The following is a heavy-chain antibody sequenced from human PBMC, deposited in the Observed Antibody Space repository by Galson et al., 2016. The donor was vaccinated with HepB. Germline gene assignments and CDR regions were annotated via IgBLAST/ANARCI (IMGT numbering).Heavy chain of an antibody. D-gene: IGHD6-25*01. V-gene: IGHV3-66*01. CDR3: AIDEWQRGPWPYSMDV. CDR2: LYPGGTT. Sequence: SLRLSCAASGFSVSSSYMSWVRQAPGKGLEWVSVLYPGGTTYLADSVKGRFTISRDNSNNMVHLHMNSLRVEDTAVYFCAIDEWQRGPWPYSMDVWGQGTTVTVSS. J-gene: IGHJ6*02. CDR1: GFSVSSSY.